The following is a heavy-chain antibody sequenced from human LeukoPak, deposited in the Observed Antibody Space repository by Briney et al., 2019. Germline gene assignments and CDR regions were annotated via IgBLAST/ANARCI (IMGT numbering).Heavy chain of an antibody. CDR1: GVSIKTNSDY. Sequence: PSETLSLTCNVSGVSIKTNSDYWAWIRQPPGKGLEWIGYIYYSGSTNYNPSLKSRVTISVDTSKNQFSLKLSSVTAADTAVYYCARSRLYYDFWSGYFLDAFDIWGQGTMVTVSS. CDR2: IYYSGST. D-gene: IGHD3-3*01. J-gene: IGHJ3*02. V-gene: IGHV4-61*05. CDR3: ARSRLYYDFWSGYFLDAFDI.